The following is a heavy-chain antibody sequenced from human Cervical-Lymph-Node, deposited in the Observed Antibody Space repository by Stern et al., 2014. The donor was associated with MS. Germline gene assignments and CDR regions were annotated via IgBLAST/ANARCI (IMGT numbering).Heavy chain of an antibody. CDR2: IRSKANSYAT. CDR3: SRLGYRDYFDS. Sequence: EVQLVESGGGLVQPGGSLKLSCAASGFTFSGSSIHWVRQASGKGLEWVGRIRSKANSYATAYAASVKGRFAISRDDSKNTAYLEMNSLKTEDTAVYYCSRLGYRDYFDSWGQGILVTVSS. J-gene: IGHJ4*02. V-gene: IGHV3-73*02. CDR1: GFTFSGSS. D-gene: IGHD1-1*01.